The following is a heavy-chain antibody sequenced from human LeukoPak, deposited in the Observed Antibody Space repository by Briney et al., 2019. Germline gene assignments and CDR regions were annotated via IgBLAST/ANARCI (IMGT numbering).Heavy chain of an antibody. CDR3: AREEGGAGLYGFDI. V-gene: IGHV3-30-3*01. CDR2: ISYDGSDT. D-gene: IGHD1-26*01. Sequence: PGGSLRLSCAASGFTFSSYSMYWVRQAPGKGLEWVAIISYDGSDTYYADSLKGRFTISRDNAKNSLYLQMNSLRAEDTAVYYCAREEGGAGLYGFDIWGQGTMVTVSS. J-gene: IGHJ3*02. CDR1: GFTFSSYS.